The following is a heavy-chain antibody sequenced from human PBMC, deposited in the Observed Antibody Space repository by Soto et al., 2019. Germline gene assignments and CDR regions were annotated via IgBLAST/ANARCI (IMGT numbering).Heavy chain of an antibody. Sequence: PSETLSLTCTVSGGSISSGGYYWSWIRQHPGKGLEWIGYIYYSGSTYYNPSLKSRVTISVDTSKNQFSLKLSSVTAADTAVYYCAREGDGYNYFQHWGKGTLVTVS. J-gene: IGHJ1*01. CDR3: AREGDGYNYFQH. CDR1: GGSISSGGYY. V-gene: IGHV4-31*03. CDR2: IYYSGST. D-gene: IGHD5-12*01.